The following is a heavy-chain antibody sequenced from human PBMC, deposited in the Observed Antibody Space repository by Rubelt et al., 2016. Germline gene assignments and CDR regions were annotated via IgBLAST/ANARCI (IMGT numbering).Heavy chain of an antibody. CDR3: AGRSQDYGDYALDFDY. Sequence: GRSLRLSCAASGFTFSSYAMHWVRQAPGKGLEWVAVISYDGSNKYYADSVKGRFTISRDNSKNTLYLQMNSLRAEDTAVYYCAGRSQDYGDYALDFDYWGQGTLVTVSS. CDR1: GFTFSSYA. CDR2: ISYDGSNK. J-gene: IGHJ4*02. V-gene: IGHV3-30*04. D-gene: IGHD4-17*01.